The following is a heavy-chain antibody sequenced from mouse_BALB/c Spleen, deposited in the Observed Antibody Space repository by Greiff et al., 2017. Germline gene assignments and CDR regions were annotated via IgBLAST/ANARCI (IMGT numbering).Heavy chain of an antibody. CDR3: ARGDGSSYGWFAY. CDR2: ISDGGSYT. V-gene: IGHV5-4*02. D-gene: IGHD1-1*01. J-gene: IGHJ3*01. CDR1: GFTFSDYY. Sequence: EVKLVESGGGLVKPGGSLKLSCAASGFTFSDYYMYWVRQTPEKRLEWVATISDGGSYTYYPDSVKGRFTISRDNAKNNLYLQMSSLKSEDTAMYYCARGDGSSYGWFAYWGQGTLVTVSA.